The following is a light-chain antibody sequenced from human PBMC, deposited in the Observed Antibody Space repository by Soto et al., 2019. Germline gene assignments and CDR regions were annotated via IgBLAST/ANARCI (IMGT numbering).Light chain of an antibody. CDR3: ATWDDTLNGWV. Sequence: QSVLTQPPSASGTPGQSITIPCSGGSSNIGSNTVNWYQQIPGTAPKLLIYTNFRRPSGVPDRFSGSKSVTSASLAISGLQSEDEAHYYCATWDDTLNGWVFGGGTKLTVL. CDR2: TNF. CDR1: SSNIGSNT. V-gene: IGLV1-44*01. J-gene: IGLJ3*02.